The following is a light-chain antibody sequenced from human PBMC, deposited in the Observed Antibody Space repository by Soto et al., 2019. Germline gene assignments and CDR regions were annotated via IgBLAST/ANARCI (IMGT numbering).Light chain of an antibody. CDR1: QSVGRY. Sequence: EIVLTQSPATLSLSPGERATLSCRASQSVGRYLAWYQQKPGQAPRLLMYDASNRATGIPARFSGSGSGTDFTLTISSLEPEDFAFYYCQQRDIWPLTFGGGTKVEIK. CDR2: DAS. V-gene: IGKV3-11*01. CDR3: QQRDIWPLT. J-gene: IGKJ4*01.